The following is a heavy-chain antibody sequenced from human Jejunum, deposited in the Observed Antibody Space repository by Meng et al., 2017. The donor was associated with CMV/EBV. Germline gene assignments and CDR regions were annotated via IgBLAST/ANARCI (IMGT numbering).Heavy chain of an antibody. CDR3: ARGDYDTSGYYFDL. D-gene: IGHD3-22*01. CDR1: GGSISSGGYV. J-gene: IGHJ4*02. Sequence: SGGSISSGGYVWSWIRQPPGKGLEWIGYIFHTGSAYYNLSLKSRVTISVDTSKNNFSLKMTSVTAADTAVYYCARGDYDTSGYYFDLWGQGTLVTVSS. CDR2: IFHTGSA. V-gene: IGHV4-30-4*01.